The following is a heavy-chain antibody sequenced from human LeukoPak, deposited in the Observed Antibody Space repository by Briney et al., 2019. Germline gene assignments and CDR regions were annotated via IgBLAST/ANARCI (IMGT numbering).Heavy chain of an antibody. Sequence: PGGSLRLSCAASGFTLSSYSMNWVRQAPGKGLEWVSSISSSSSYIYYADSVKGRFTISRDNAKNSLYLQMNSLRAEDTAVYYCARPPDNYYYYYMDVWGKGTTVTVSS. CDR1: GFTLSSYS. J-gene: IGHJ6*03. CDR3: ARPPDNYYYYYMDV. CDR2: ISSSSSYI. V-gene: IGHV3-21*01.